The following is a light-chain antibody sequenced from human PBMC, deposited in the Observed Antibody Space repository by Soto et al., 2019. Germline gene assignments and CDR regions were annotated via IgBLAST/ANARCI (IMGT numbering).Light chain of an antibody. Sequence: QAVLTQPASVSGSSGQPISISCTGTSSYIVCYKYVSWYQQHPGEAPKLLIYDVSDRPSGCSDRFSGSKSGNTATLTISGLQSENEADYYCSSYTSSSSYVFGTGTKVPVL. CDR1: SSYIVCYKY. CDR3: SSYTSSSSYV. J-gene: IGLJ1*01. CDR2: DVS. V-gene: IGLV2-14*01.